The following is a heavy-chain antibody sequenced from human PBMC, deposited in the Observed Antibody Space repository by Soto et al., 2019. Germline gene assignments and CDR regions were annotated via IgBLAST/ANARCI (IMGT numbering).Heavy chain of an antibody. D-gene: IGHD3-22*01. V-gene: IGHV4-59*12. CDR1: GGSISNYY. J-gene: IGHJ4*02. CDR2: VYYTGST. Sequence: SETLSLTCPVSGGSISNYYWTGVRPPPGKGLEWIGYVYYTGSTNYNPSLESRVTISVDTSKNQFSLKLSSVTAADTAVYYCATYDSSGYFDYWGQGALVTVSS. CDR3: ATYDSSGYFDY.